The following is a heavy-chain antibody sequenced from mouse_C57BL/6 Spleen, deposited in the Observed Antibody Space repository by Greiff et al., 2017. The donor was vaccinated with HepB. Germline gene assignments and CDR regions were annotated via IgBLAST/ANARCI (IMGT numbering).Heavy chain of an antibody. Sequence: EVQVVESGGGLVQPGGSLKLSCAASGFTFSDYGMAWVRQAPRKGPEWVAFISNLAYSIYYADTVTGRFTISRENAKNTLYLEMSSLRSEDTAMYYCARHYGSRDWYFDVWGTGTTVTVSS. CDR1: GFTFSDYG. CDR3: ARHYGSRDWYFDV. CDR2: ISNLAYSI. V-gene: IGHV5-15*01. J-gene: IGHJ1*03. D-gene: IGHD1-1*01.